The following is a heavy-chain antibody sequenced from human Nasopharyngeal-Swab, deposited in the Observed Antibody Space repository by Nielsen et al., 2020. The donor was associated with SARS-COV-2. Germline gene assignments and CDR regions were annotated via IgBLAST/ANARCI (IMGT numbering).Heavy chain of an antibody. Sequence: WIRQPPGKALEWLALIYWDDDRRYSPSLKSRLTITKDTSKNRVVLTMTNMDPVDTATYYCAHSADYAILPGPWGQGTLVTVSS. J-gene: IGHJ5*02. CDR3: AHSADYAILPGP. V-gene: IGHV2-5*02. D-gene: IGHD3-9*01. CDR2: IYWDDDR.